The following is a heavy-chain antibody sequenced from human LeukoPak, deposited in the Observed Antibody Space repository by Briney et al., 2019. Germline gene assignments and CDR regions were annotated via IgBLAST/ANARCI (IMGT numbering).Heavy chain of an antibody. CDR1: EFSVGSNY. Sequence: GGSLRLSCAASEFSVGSNYMTWVRQAPGKGLEWVSVIYSGGSTYYADSVKGRFTISRDNSKNTLYLQMNSLRAEDTAVYYCAKEIYSGYGQAYWGQGTLVTVSS. CDR3: AKEIYSGYGQAY. CDR2: IYSGGST. D-gene: IGHD5-12*01. J-gene: IGHJ4*02. V-gene: IGHV3-66*02.